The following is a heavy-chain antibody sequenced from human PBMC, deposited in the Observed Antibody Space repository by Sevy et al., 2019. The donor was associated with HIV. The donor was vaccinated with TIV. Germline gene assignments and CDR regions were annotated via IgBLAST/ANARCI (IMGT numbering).Heavy chain of an antibody. D-gene: IGHD4-17*01. Sequence: GGSLRLSCAASGFTFSSYGMHWVRQAPGKGLEWVALSWFDGSNTYYADSVKGRFTTSRDIAKNTLHLQMNSLRAEDTAVYYCARDLEFYDYGDYGPAFMPDYWGQGTLVTVSS. CDR3: ARDLEFYDYGDYGPAFMPDY. J-gene: IGHJ4*02. V-gene: IGHV3-33*01. CDR1: GFTFSSYG. CDR2: SWFDGSNT.